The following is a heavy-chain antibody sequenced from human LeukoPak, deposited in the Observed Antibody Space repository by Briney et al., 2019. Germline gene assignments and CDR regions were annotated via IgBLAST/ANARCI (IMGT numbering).Heavy chain of an antibody. CDR3: ARADRLHGGPYLIGP. CDR1: GYSYTDYY. V-gene: IGHV1-2*02. J-gene: IGHJ5*02. Sequence: ASVKLSCKTSGYSYTDYYMHWLRQAPGHRRKWMGWINPNSGGTTSAQKFQGRVTMTRDTSISTVYMEVSWLTSDDTAIYYCARADRLHGGPYLIGPWGQGTLVTVSS. CDR2: INPNSGGT. D-gene: IGHD2-21*01.